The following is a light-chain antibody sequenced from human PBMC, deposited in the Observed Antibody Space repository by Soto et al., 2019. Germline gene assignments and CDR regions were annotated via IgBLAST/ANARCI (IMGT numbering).Light chain of an antibody. V-gene: IGLV1-44*01. CDR2: SNK. CDR1: SSNIGSKT. Sequence: QSVLTQPPSASGTPGQRVTISFSGSSSNIGSKTVNWYQQLPGTAPKLLIYSNKQRPSGVPDRFSGSKSGTSASLAISGLQSEDEADYYCAAWDDSLNGSYVFGTGTKLTVL. J-gene: IGLJ1*01. CDR3: AAWDDSLNGSYV.